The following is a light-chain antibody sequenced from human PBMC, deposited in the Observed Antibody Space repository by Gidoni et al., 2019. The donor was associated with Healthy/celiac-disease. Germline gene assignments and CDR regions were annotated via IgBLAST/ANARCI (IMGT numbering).Light chain of an antibody. Sequence: QSALTQPASVSGSPGQSITISCTGTSSDVGGYNYVSWYQQHPGKAPKLMIYEVSNRPAGVPNRFSGSKSGNTASLTIAGLQAEDEADYYCSSYTSSSTQGFGGGTKLTVL. CDR1: SSDVGGYNY. CDR2: EVS. CDR3: SSYTSSSTQG. V-gene: IGLV2-14*01. J-gene: IGLJ3*02.